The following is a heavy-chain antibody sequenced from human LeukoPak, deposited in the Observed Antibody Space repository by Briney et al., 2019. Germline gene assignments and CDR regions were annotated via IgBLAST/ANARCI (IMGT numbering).Heavy chain of an antibody. J-gene: IGHJ4*02. CDR2: IYYSGST. CDR3: ARSYPCSSTSCYEVHFDY. D-gene: IGHD2-2*01. V-gene: IGHV4-59*08. CDR1: GGSISSYY. Sequence: SETLSLTCTVSGGSISSYYWSWIRQPPGKGLEWIGCIYYSGSTNYNPSLKSRVTISVDTSKNQFSLKLSSVTAADTAVYYCARSYPCSSTSCYEVHFDYWGQGTLVTVSS.